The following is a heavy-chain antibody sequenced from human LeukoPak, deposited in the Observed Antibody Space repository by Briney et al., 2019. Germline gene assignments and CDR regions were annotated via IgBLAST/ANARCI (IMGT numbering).Heavy chain of an antibody. D-gene: IGHD3-22*01. Sequence: GESLKISCKGSGYSFTKNWVGWVRQMPGKGLEWMGIIYPPDSDTRYGRSFQGQVTISVDESITTAYLQWSSLKASDTAMYYCARSSSYSPYYFDSWGQGTLVTVSS. J-gene: IGHJ4*02. CDR1: GYSFTKNW. CDR2: IYPPDSDT. CDR3: ARSSSYSPYYFDS. V-gene: IGHV5-51*01.